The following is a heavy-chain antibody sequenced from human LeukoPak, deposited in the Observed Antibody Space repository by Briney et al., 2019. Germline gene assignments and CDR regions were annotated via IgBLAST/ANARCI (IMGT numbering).Heavy chain of an antibody. Sequence: GGSLRLSCAASGFTFSSYAMHWVRQAPGKGLEWVTVISYDGSNKYYADSVKGRFTISRDNSKNTLYLQMNSVRAEDTAVYYCARDGGRWFPSDYWGQGTLVTVPS. J-gene: IGHJ4*02. V-gene: IGHV3-30*04. CDR3: ARDGGRWFPSDY. CDR1: GFTFSSYA. D-gene: IGHD4-23*01. CDR2: ISYDGSNK.